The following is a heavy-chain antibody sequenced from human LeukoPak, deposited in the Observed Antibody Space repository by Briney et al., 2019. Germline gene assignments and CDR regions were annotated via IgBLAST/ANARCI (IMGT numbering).Heavy chain of an antibody. V-gene: IGHV3-7*03. J-gene: IGHJ4*02. CDR1: GFTFSSYW. Sequence: PGGSLRLSCAASGFTFSSYWMSWVRQAPGKGLEWVANIKQDGSEEYYVDSVKGRFTISRDNAKNSLYLQMNSLRAEDTAVYYCARGGDRYFDWLSLFDYWGQGTLVTVSS. D-gene: IGHD3-9*01. CDR3: ARGGDRYFDWLSLFDY. CDR2: IKQDGSEE.